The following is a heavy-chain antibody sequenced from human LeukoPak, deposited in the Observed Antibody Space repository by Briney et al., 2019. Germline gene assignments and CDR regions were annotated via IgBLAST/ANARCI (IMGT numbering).Heavy chain of an antibody. CDR2: FDPEDGET. Sequence: ASVSVSCKVSGYTLTELSMHWVRQAPGKGVEWMGGFDPEDGETIYAQKFQGRVTMTEDTSTDTAYMELSSLRSEDTAVYYCATKYSSGWYSFDYWGQGTLVTVSS. CDR1: GYTLTELS. D-gene: IGHD6-19*01. CDR3: ATKYSSGWYSFDY. V-gene: IGHV1-24*01. J-gene: IGHJ4*02.